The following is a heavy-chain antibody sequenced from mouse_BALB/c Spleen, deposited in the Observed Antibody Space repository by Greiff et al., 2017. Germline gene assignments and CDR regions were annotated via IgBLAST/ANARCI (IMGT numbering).Heavy chain of an antibody. CDR3: ARTGTDWYFDV. D-gene: IGHD4-1*01. V-gene: IGHV14-3*02. CDR2: IDPANGNT. J-gene: IGHJ1*01. Sequence: EVQLVESGAELVKPGASVKLSCTASGFNIKDTYMHWVKQRPEQGLEWIGRIDPANGNTKYDPKFQGKATITADTSSNTAYLQLSSLTSEDTAVYCCARTGTDWYFDVWGAGTTVTVSS. CDR1: GFNIKDTY.